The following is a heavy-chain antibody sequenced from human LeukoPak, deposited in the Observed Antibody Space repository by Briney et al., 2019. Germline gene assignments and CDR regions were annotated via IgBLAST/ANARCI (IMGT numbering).Heavy chain of an antibody. D-gene: IGHD3-9*01. Sequence: ASVKVSCKASGYTFTSYYMHWVRQAPGQGLEWMGIINPSGGSTSYAQKFQGRVTMTRDTSTSTVYMELSSLRSEDTAVYYCARARRYFDWLSFNFDYWGQGTLVTVSS. CDR3: ARARRYFDWLSFNFDY. CDR1: GYTFTSYY. CDR2: INPSGGST. J-gene: IGHJ4*02. V-gene: IGHV1-46*01.